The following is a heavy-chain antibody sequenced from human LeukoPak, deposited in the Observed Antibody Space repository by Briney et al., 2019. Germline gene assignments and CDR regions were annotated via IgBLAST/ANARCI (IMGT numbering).Heavy chain of an antibody. CDR2: ISYDGSNK. CDR1: GFTFSSYG. J-gene: IGHJ4*02. Sequence: GGSLRLSCAASGFTFSSYGMHWVRQAPGKGLEWVAVISYDGSNKYYADSVKGRFTISRDNSKNTLYLQMNSLRAEDTAVYYCARVTITYYYGSGSYPGAYWGQGTLVTVSS. D-gene: IGHD3-10*01. CDR3: ARVTITYYYGSGSYPGAY. V-gene: IGHV3-30*03.